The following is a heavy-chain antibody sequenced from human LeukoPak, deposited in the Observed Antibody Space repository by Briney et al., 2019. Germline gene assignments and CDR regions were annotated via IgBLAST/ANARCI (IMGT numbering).Heavy chain of an antibody. V-gene: IGHV3-21*05. Sequence: PGGSLRLSCAASEFTFSRNSMNWVRQALGKGLEWVSYISSSGTIIYYADSVKGRFTVSRDNAKNSLFLQMNSLRAEDTALYYCARDREMGTIRNGFDVWGQGTIVSVSS. CDR1: EFTFSRNS. CDR3: ARDREMGTIRNGFDV. J-gene: IGHJ3*01. D-gene: IGHD5-24*01. CDR2: ISSSGTII.